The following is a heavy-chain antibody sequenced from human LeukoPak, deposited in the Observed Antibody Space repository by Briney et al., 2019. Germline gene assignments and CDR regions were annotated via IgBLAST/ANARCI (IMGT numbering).Heavy chain of an antibody. V-gene: IGHV1-18*01. Sequence: ASVKVSCKASGYTFTSYGISWVRQAPGQGLEWTGWISAYSGNTNYAQKLQGRVTMTTDTSTSTAYMELRSLRSDDTAVYYCAREHSMGYFDYWGQGTLVTVSS. J-gene: IGHJ4*02. CDR2: ISAYSGNT. D-gene: IGHD4-11*01. CDR1: GYTFTSYG. CDR3: AREHSMGYFDY.